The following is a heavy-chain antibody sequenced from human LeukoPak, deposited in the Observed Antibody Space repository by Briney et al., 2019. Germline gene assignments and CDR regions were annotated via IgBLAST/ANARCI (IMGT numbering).Heavy chain of an antibody. Sequence: KSWGSLRLSCAASGFTFSDYYMSWIRQAPGKGLEWVSYISSSGSTIYYADSVKGRFTISRDNAKNSLYLQMNSLRAEDTAVYYCARDSVPAAEGNWFDPWGQGTLVTVSS. V-gene: IGHV3-11*01. J-gene: IGHJ5*02. D-gene: IGHD2-2*01. CDR2: ISSSGSTI. CDR3: ARDSVPAAEGNWFDP. CDR1: GFTFSDYY.